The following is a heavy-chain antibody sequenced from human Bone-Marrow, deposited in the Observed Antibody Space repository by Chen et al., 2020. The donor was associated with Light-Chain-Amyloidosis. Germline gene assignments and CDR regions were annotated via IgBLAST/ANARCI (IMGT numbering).Heavy chain of an antibody. CDR2: MPTDVTKT. CDR3: ARDRGRFSYNRGGLDS. D-gene: IGHD3-10*01. V-gene: IGHV3-74*01. J-gene: IGHJ4*02. CDR1: GFTLNTSW. Sequence: EVQLVESGGALVQPGGSLRLSCAASGFTLNTSWMHWVRQPPGGGLVWVARMPTDVTKTVYADSVKGRFTVSRDDAKNTLYLERNSLRVEDTGLYFCARDRGRFSYNRGGLDSWGQGTLVTVSS.